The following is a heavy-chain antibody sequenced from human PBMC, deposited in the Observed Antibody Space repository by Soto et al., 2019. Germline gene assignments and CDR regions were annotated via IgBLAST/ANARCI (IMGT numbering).Heavy chain of an antibody. V-gene: IGHV4-31*03. D-gene: IGHD6-19*01. CDR1: GDSISSGGHY. Sequence: SETLSLTCSVSGDSISSGGHYWSWIRQHPGKGPEWIGYISYSGIAYYNPSLESRFTISVDTSKNQFSLSLTSVTAADTAVFYCAASCVACSGFNYYGMDVWGQGTTVTVSS. CDR3: AASCVACSGFNYYGMDV. CDR2: ISYSGIA. J-gene: IGHJ6*02.